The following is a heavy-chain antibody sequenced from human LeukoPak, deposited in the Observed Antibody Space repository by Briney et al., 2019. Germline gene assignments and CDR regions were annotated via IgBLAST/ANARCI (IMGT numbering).Heavy chain of an antibody. D-gene: IGHD3-3*01. CDR3: AKVSLKGLRFLEWPKYFQH. CDR1: GFTFSSYG. V-gene: IGHV3-30*02. CDR2: IRYDGSNK. Sequence: GGSLRLSCAASGFTFSSYGMHWVRQAPGKGLEWVAFIRYDGSNKYYADSVKGRFTISRDNSKNTLYLQMNSLRAEDTAVYYCAKVSLKGLRFLEWPKYFQHWGQGTPVTVSS. J-gene: IGHJ1*01.